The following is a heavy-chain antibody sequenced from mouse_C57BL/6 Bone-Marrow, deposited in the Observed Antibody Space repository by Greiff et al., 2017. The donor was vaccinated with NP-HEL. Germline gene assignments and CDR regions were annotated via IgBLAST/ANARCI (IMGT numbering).Heavy chain of an antibody. V-gene: IGHV5-12*01. CDR3: ASPLTVHFTDAMDY. CDR1: GFTFSDYY. J-gene: IGHJ4*01. CDR2: ISNGGGST. Sequence: EVQVVESGGGLVQPGGSLKLSCAASGFTFSDYYMYWVRQTPEKRLEWVAYISNGGGSTYYPDTVKSRFPLSRDNAKNTLYLQMSRPKTEDTAMYYCASPLTVHFTDAMDYWGQGTSVTVSS. D-gene: IGHD4-1*01.